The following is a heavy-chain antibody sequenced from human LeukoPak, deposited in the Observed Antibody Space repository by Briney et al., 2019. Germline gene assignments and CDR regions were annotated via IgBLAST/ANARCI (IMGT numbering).Heavy chain of an antibody. CDR2: ISSSSSTI. V-gene: IGHV3-48*04. CDR1: GFTFSSYS. Sequence: GSLRLSCAAPGFTFSSYSMNWVRQAPGKGLEWVSYISSSSSTIYYADSVKGRFTISRDNAKNSLYLQMNSLRAEDTAVYYCARDNIVVVPAAIYGMDVWGQGTTVTVSS. J-gene: IGHJ6*02. D-gene: IGHD2-2*01. CDR3: ARDNIVVVPAAIYGMDV.